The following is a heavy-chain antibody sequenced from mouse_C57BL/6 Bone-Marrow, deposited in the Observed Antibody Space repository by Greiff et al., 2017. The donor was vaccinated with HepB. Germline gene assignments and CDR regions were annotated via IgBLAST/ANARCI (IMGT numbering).Heavy chain of an antibody. V-gene: IGHV1-64*01. D-gene: IGHD1-1*01. Sequence: QVQLKQPGAELVKPGASVKLSCKASGYTFTSYWMHWVKQRPGQGLEWIGMIHPNSGSTNYNEKFKSKATLTVDKSSSTAYMQLSSLTSEDSAVYYCARLGTTVVGFDYWGQGTTLTVSS. CDR3: ARLGTTVVGFDY. CDR2: IHPNSGST. J-gene: IGHJ2*01. CDR1: GYTFTSYW.